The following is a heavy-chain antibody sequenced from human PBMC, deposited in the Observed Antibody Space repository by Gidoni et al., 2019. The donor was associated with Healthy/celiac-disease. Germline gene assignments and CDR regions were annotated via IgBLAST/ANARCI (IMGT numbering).Heavy chain of an antibody. J-gene: IGHJ6*02. CDR1: GFTFSRYS. V-gene: IGHV3-21*01. Sequence: EVQLVESGGGLVKPGGSLRLSCAASGFTFSRYSMNWVRQAPGKGLEWVSSISSSSSYIYYADSVKGRFTISRDNAKNSLYLQMNSLRAEDTAVYYCARDDVDTAMAYYYYYGMDVWGQGTTVTVSS. CDR3: ARDDVDTAMAYYYYYGMDV. D-gene: IGHD5-18*01. CDR2: ISSSSSYI.